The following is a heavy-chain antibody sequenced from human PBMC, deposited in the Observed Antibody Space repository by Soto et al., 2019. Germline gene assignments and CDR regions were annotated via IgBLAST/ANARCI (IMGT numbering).Heavy chain of an antibody. D-gene: IGHD2-15*01. J-gene: IGHJ5*02. V-gene: IGHV4-61*01. CDR3: ASALYCSGGSCSFDP. CDR1: GGSVRSGNYY. Sequence: PSETLCVTCTVSGGSVRSGNYYWSWIRQPPGKGLEWIGFIYYTGSTSYNPSLKSRVTISMDTSKNQFSLKLTSVTAADTAVYYCASALYCSGGSCSFDPWGQGTLVTV. CDR2: IYYTGST.